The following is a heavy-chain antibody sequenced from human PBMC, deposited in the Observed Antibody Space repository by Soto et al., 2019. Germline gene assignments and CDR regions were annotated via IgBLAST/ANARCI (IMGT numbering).Heavy chain of an antibody. D-gene: IGHD4-17*01. J-gene: IGHJ4*02. V-gene: IGHV3-21*01. CDR1: GFTFSSYS. CDR3: ARVDDYAAPDPGPYYFDY. Sequence: GGSLRLSCAASGFTFSSYSMNWVRQAPGKGLEWVSSISSSSSYIYYADSVKGRFTISRDNAKNSLYLQMNSLRAEDTAVYYCARVDDYAAPDPGPYYFDYWGQGTLVTVSS. CDR2: ISSSSSYI.